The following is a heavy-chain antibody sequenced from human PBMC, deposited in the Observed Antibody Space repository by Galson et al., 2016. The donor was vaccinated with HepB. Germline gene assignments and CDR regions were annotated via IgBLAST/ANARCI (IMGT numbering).Heavy chain of an antibody. CDR2: IYSGGTA. Sequence: SLRLSCAASGFTVSSSYMNWVRRAPGKGLEWVSVIYSGGTAYFADSGGSTYYAYADSVKGRFTISRDNADNSLSLQMNSLSGDDTALYYCAKDGSYSGNLHGYFDYWGQGTLVTVSS. J-gene: IGHJ4*02. V-gene: IGHV3-53*05. CDR1: GFTVSSSY. CDR3: AKDGSYSGNLHGYFDY. D-gene: IGHD1-26*01.